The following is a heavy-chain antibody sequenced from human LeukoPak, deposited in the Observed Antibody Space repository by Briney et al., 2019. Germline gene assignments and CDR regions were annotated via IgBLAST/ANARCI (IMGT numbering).Heavy chain of an antibody. D-gene: IGHD5-18*01. CDR3: ARGQGASWDTAMVTDH. J-gene: IGHJ4*02. CDR1: GYTFTSHG. V-gene: IGHV1-18*01. CDR2: ISTYNGNT. Sequence: ASVKVSRKASGYTFTSHGISWVRQAPGQGLEWMGWISTYNGNTNYAQKFQGRVTMTTDTSTTTAYMELRSLRSDDTAVYYCARGQGASWDTAMVTDHWGQGTLVTVSS.